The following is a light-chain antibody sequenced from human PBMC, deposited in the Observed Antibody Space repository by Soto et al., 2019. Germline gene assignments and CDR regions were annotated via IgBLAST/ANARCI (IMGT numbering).Light chain of an antibody. CDR1: SSNIGGNS. V-gene: IGLV1-51*01. Sequence: QSVLTQPPSVSAAPGQKVTISCSGSSSNIGGNSVSWYQQLPGTAPKLLIYDDNKRPSGLPDRFFGPKSCTSATLGITGFQTGDEADYYWGTWDSSLSAYVFGTGTKGTV. CDR2: DDN. CDR3: GTWDSSLSAYV. J-gene: IGLJ1*01.